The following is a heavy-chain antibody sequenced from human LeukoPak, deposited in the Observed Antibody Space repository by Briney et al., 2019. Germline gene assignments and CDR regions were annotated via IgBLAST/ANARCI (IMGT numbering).Heavy chain of an antibody. CDR1: DGSISSGGYY. D-gene: IGHD6-19*01. J-gene: IGHJ4*02. CDR3: ASLAVAGTLRLDY. CDR2: IYYSGST. V-gene: IGHV4-61*08. Sequence: PSETLSLTCAVSDGSISSGGYYWSWIRQHPGKGLEWIGYIYYSGSTNYNPSLKSRVTISVDTSKNQISLKLSSVTAADTAVYYCASLAVAGTLRLDYWGQGTLVTVSS.